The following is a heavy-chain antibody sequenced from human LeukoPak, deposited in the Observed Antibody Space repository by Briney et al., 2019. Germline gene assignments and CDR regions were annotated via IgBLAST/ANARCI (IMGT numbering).Heavy chain of an antibody. CDR3: AKETGDLCFDY. Sequence: GGSLRLSCAGSGFTFSSYSMNWVRQAPGKGLEWVSSISGSSSYIYYADSVKGRFTISRDNSKNTLFLQMNSLRAEDTAVYYCAKETGDLCFDYWGQGTLVTVSS. D-gene: IGHD4-17*01. J-gene: IGHJ4*02. CDR1: GFTFSSYS. CDR2: ISGSSSYI. V-gene: IGHV3-21*01.